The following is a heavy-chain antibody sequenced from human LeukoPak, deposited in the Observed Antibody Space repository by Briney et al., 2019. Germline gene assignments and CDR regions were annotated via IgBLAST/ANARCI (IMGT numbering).Heavy chain of an antibody. CDR1: GGSISSYY. D-gene: IGHD3-22*01. CDR3: ARGSYYDSSGYDDFDY. J-gene: IGHJ4*02. V-gene: IGHV4-4*07. CDR2: IYTSGST. Sequence: PSETLSLTRTVSGGSISSYYWSWIRQPAGKGLEWIGRIYTSGSTNYNPSLKSRVTMSVDTSKNQFSLKLSSVTAADTAVYYCARGSYYDSSGYDDFDYWGQGTLVTVSS.